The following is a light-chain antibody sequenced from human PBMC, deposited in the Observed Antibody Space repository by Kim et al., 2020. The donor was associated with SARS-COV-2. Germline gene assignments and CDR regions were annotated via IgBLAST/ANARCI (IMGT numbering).Light chain of an antibody. CDR1: QSLTD. CDR3: QQYGDSLRT. Sequence: EIVLTQSPATLSLPPGERATLSWRASQSLTDLAWYQQRPGQAPRILIFGASSRATGIPDRFSGSGSGTDFTLTISRLEPEDFAVYYCQQYGDSLRTFGQGTKVDIK. V-gene: IGKV3-20*01. CDR2: GAS. J-gene: IGKJ1*01.